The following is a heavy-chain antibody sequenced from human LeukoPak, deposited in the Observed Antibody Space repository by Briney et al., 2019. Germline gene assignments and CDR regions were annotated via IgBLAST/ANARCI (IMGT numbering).Heavy chain of an antibody. Sequence: GGSLRLSCAASGFTFSDYYMNWIRQAPGKGLEWVSYISSSGSTIYCADSVKGRFTISRDNAKNSLYLQMNSLRAEDTAVYYCARDHLYYYDSSGHFDYWVQGTLVTVSS. CDR1: GFTFSDYY. J-gene: IGHJ4*02. CDR3: ARDHLYYYDSSGHFDY. V-gene: IGHV3-11*04. CDR2: ISSSGSTI. D-gene: IGHD3-22*01.